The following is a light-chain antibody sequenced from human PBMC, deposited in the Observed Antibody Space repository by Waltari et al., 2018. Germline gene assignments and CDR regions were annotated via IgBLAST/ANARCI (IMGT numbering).Light chain of an antibody. CDR2: GAS. V-gene: IGKV1-39*01. J-gene: IGKJ1*01. CDR1: QSISGD. CDR3: LQGYNSPWG. Sequence: DIQMTQSPSSLSASIGDRVTITCRASQSISGDLNWYQQTPGKAPKVLIYGASTLKSGVPSRVSGSGAGTDVTFTISSLQREDSATYYCLQGYNSPWGFGQGTKVEIK.